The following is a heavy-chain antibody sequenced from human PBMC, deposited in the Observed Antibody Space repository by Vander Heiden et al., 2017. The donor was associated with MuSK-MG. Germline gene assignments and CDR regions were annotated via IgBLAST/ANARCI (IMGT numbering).Heavy chain of an antibody. J-gene: IGHJ5*01. CDR3: ARLSSGWQYYYLDS. Sequence: QVQLQQWGAGLLKPSETLSLTCAVFGGSFRGSYWSWIRQFPGKGLEWIGEINHSGITNYNPSLESRATISEDTSKNQFSLKMTSVTAADTGVYYCARLSSGWQYYYLDSWGQGTLVTVSS. CDR1: GGSFRGSY. V-gene: IGHV4-34*01. D-gene: IGHD6-19*01. CDR2: INHSGIT.